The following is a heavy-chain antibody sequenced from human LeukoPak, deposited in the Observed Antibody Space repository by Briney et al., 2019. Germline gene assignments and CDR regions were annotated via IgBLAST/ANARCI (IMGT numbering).Heavy chain of an antibody. Sequence: SETLSLTCTVSGGSISSYYWNWIRQPPGKGLEWIGFIYYSGTTNYNPSLKSRVTISVDTSKNQFSLKLSSVTAADTVVYHCARGTSYYDFWSGYQKHNWFDPWGQGTLVTVSS. CDR1: GGSISSYY. CDR2: IYYSGTT. CDR3: ARGTSYYDFWSGYQKHNWFDP. V-gene: IGHV4-59*01. D-gene: IGHD3-3*01. J-gene: IGHJ5*02.